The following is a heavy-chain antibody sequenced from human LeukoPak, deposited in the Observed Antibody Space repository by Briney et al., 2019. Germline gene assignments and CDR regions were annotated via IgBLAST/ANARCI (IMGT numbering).Heavy chain of an antibody. CDR1: GGSISSSSYY. CDR2: IYYSGST. CDR3: ARSASKQWLGNYFDY. D-gene: IGHD6-19*01. J-gene: IGHJ4*02. Sequence: SETLSLACTVSGGSISSSSYYWGWIRQPPGKGPEWIGSIYYSGSTYYNPSLKSRVTISVDTSKNQFSLKLSSVTAADTAVYYCARSASKQWLGNYFDYWGQGTLVTVSS. V-gene: IGHV4-39*01.